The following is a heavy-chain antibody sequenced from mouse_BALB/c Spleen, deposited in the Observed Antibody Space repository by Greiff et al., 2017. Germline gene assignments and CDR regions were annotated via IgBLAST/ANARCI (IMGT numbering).Heavy chain of an antibody. D-gene: IGHD1-1*02. CDR1: GFNIKDYY. J-gene: IGHJ3*01. Sequence: EVKLMESGAELVRSGASVKLSCTASGFNIKDYYMHWVKQRPEQGLEWIGWIDPENGDTEYAPKFQGKATMTADTSSNTAYLQLSSLTSEDTAVYYCNAGGGNFAYWGQGTLVTVSA. CDR2: IDPENGDT. CDR3: NAGGGNFAY. V-gene: IGHV14-4*02.